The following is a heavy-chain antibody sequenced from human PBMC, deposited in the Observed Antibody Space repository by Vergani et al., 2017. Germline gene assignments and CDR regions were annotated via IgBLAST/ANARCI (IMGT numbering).Heavy chain of an antibody. CDR1: GYSFTSYW. V-gene: IGHV5-10-1*03. CDR2: IDPSDSYT. J-gene: IGHJ5*02. CDR3: ARQTYSKGGPNWFDP. Sequence: EVQLVQSGAEVKKPGESLRISCKGSGYSFTSYWISWVRQMPGKGLEWMGRIDPSDSYTNYSPSFQGHVTISADKSSSTAYLQWSSLKASDTAMYYCARQTYSKGGPNWFDPWGQGTLVTVSS. D-gene: IGHD6-13*01.